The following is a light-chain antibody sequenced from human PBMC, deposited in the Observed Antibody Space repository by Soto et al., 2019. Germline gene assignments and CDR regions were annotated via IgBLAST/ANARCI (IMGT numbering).Light chain of an antibody. J-gene: IGKJ1*01. V-gene: IGKV1-5*03. Sequence: DIQMTQSPSTLSASVGDRVTITCRASQSISSWLTWYQQKAGQAPKLLIYKASIVESGVPSRFSGSGSGTEFTLTISRLQADESATYYCQQYSYFATFGQGTRVEV. CDR3: QQYSYFAT. CDR2: KAS. CDR1: QSISSW.